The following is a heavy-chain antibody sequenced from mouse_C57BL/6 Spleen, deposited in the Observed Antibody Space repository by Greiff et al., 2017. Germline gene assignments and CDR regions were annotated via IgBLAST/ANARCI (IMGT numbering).Heavy chain of an antibody. CDR1: GYTFTSYW. CDR3: ARVSTMVTTWDY. V-gene: IGHV1-53*01. D-gene: IGHD2-2*01. Sequence: QVQLQQPGTELVKPGASVKLSCKASGYTFTSYWMHWVKQRPGQGLEWIGNINPSNGGTNYNEKFKSKATLTVDKSSSTAYRQLSSLTSEDSAVYYCARVSTMVTTWDYWGQGTTLTVSS. CDR2: INPSNGGT. J-gene: IGHJ2*01.